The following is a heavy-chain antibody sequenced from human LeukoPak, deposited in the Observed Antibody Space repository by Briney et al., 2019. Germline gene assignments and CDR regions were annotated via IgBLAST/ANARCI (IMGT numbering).Heavy chain of an antibody. D-gene: IGHD3-10*01. CDR3: AKDIEGGMVRGVIGYYFDY. Sequence: PGGSLRHSCAASRFNLCCQRMSSVRQAPGKGLEWVANIKQDGSEQYYVDSVKGRFTISRDKAKNSLYLQINSLRTEDTALYYCAKDIEGGMVRGVIGYYFDYWGQGTLVTVSS. V-gene: IGHV3-7*03. CDR1: RFNLCCQR. J-gene: IGHJ4*02. CDR2: IKQDGSEQ.